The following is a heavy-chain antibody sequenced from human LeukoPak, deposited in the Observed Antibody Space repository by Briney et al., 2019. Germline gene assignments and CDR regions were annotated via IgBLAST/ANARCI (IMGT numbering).Heavy chain of an antibody. V-gene: IGHV1-8*01. D-gene: IGHD6-13*01. J-gene: IGHJ6*02. Sequence: GASVKVSCKASGYTFTSYDINWVRQATGQGLEWMGWMNPNSGTTGYAQKFQGRVTMTRNTSISTAYMELSSLRSEDTAVYYCARDDHSSSGITYRMDVWGQGTTVTVSS. CDR2: MNPNSGTT. CDR1: GYTFTSYD. CDR3: ARDDHSSSGITYRMDV.